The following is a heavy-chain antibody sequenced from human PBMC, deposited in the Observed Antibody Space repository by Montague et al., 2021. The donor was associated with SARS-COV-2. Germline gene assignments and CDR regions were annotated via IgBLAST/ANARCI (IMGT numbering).Heavy chain of an antibody. CDR2: TYYSGVA. CDR1: GDSMRSSY. CDR3: ARSVVGGTYRHTRWFDP. J-gene: IGHJ5*02. Sequence: SETLFLTCTVSGDSMRSSYWNWIRQPPGKGLEYIGYTYYSGVANYNPSLRSRVTISLDTSKNQFSLNLRSVTAADTAVYYCARSVVGGTYRHTRWFDPWGQGTLVTVFS. V-gene: IGHV4-59*13. D-gene: IGHD3-16*02.